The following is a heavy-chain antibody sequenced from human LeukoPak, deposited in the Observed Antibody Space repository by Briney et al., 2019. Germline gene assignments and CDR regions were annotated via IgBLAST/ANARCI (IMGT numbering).Heavy chain of an antibody. Sequence: PSETLSLTCTVSGGSISSYYWSWIRQPPGKGLEWIEYIYYSGSTNYNPSLKSRVTISVDTSKNQFSLKLSSVTAADTAVYYCARVGMVRGDYYFDYWGQGTLVTVSS. CDR1: GGSISSYY. D-gene: IGHD3-10*01. CDR2: IYYSGST. V-gene: IGHV4-59*01. CDR3: ARVGMVRGDYYFDY. J-gene: IGHJ4*02.